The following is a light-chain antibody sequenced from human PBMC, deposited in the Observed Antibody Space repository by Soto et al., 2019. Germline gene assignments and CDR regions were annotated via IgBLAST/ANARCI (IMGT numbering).Light chain of an antibody. J-gene: IGKJ2*01. CDR1: QAIGTD. CDR3: LQDYGYPQT. CDR2: AAS. Sequence: AIQMTQSPSSLSASVGDRVTITCRASQAIGTDLGWYQQKPGKAPNLLISAASGLQTGVPSRFSGSGSGTDFTLTISSLQPEDFATYYCLQDYGYPQTFGQGTNLEIK. V-gene: IGKV1-6*01.